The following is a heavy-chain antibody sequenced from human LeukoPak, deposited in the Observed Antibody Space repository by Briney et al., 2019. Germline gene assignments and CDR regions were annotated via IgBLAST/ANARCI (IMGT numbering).Heavy chain of an antibody. V-gene: IGHV3-7*01. D-gene: IGHD1-26*01. CDR1: GFTFSNYW. J-gene: IGHJ4*02. CDR2: IKQDGSEK. CDR3: ARAWGTVGAMPAF. Sequence: GGSLRLSCAASGFTFSNYWMSWVRQAPERGLEWVANIKQDGSEKYYVDSVKGRFTISRDNAKNSIYLQMNSLRVEDTAVYYCARAWGTVGAMPAFWGQGTLVTVSS.